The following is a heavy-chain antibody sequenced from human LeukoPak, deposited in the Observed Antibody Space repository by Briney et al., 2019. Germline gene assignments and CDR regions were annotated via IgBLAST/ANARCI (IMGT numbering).Heavy chain of an antibody. Sequence: GGSLRLSCAVSRFAFSNYGMSWVRQAPGKGLEWVSAISGSGGSTYYADSVKGRFTISRDNSKNTLYLQMNSLRAEDTAVYYCAREGPRGNSQFDYWGQGTLVTVSS. CDR3: AREGPRGNSQFDY. CDR2: ISGSGGST. J-gene: IGHJ4*02. D-gene: IGHD2/OR15-2a*01. V-gene: IGHV3-23*01. CDR1: RFAFSNYG.